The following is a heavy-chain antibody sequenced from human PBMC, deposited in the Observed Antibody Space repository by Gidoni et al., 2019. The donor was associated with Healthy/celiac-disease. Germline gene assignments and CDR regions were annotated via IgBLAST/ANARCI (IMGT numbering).Heavy chain of an antibody. Sequence: EVQLVESGGGLVKPGGSLRLSCAASGFTFSNAWMNWVRQAPGKGLEWVGRIKSKTDGGTTDYAAPVKGRFTISRDDSKNTLYLQMNSLKTEDTAVYYCTTDRVPRYCSSTSCFYYYYGMDVWGQGTTVTVSS. CDR2: IKSKTDGGTT. J-gene: IGHJ6*02. V-gene: IGHV3-15*07. D-gene: IGHD2-2*01. CDR1: GFTFSNAW. CDR3: TTDRVPRYCSSTSCFYYYYGMDV.